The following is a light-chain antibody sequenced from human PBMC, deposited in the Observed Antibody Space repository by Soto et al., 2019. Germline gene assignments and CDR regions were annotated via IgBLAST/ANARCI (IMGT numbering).Light chain of an antibody. CDR1: QSVSSSY. J-gene: IGKJ2*02. CDR3: QQYGSSPLGT. CDR2: GAS. V-gene: IGKV3-20*01. Sequence: EIVLTQSPGTLSLSPGERATLSCRASQSVSSSYLAWYQQKPGQAPRLLIYGASSRATGIPDRFSGSGSGTDFTLTISRREPEDFAVYYCQQYGSSPLGTFGQGTKLEIK.